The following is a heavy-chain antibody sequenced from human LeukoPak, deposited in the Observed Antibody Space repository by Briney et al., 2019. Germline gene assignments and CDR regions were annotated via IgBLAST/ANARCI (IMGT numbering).Heavy chain of an antibody. CDR3: AKDRRYSSSLGAFDI. Sequence: GGSLRLSCAASGFTFSNYAMSWVRQAPGKGLEWVSAISGSGGITSYADSVKGRFTFSRDNSKNTVYLQMNSLRAEDTAVYYCAKDRRYSSSLGAFDIWGQGTMVTVSS. V-gene: IGHV3-23*01. CDR2: ISGSGGIT. J-gene: IGHJ3*02. D-gene: IGHD6-13*01. CDR1: GFTFSNYA.